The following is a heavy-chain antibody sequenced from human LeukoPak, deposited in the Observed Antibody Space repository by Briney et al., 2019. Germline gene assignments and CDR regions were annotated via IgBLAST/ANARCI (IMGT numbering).Heavy chain of an antibody. J-gene: IGHJ2*01. Sequence: PSETLSLTCAVYSGSFSGYYWSWIRQPPGKGLEWIGEINHSGSTNYNPSLKSRVTISVDTSKNQFSLKLSSVTAADTAVYYCARGRGGSYFSWYFDLWGRGTLVTVSS. CDR1: SGSFSGYY. CDR3: ARGRGGSYFSWYFDL. CDR2: INHSGST. V-gene: IGHV4-34*01. D-gene: IGHD1-26*01.